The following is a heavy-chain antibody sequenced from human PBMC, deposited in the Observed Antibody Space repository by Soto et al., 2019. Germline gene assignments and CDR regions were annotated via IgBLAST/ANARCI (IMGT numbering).Heavy chain of an antibody. CDR2: IDSSGEK. CDR3: ARRHLAVAVSPWFDP. D-gene: IGHD6-19*01. CDR1: GLSITDSEMG. Sequence: QVTLKESGPVLVKPTETLTLRCTVSGLSITDSEMGVSWIRQPPGQPLEWLAHIDSSGEKSYRTFLKSRLAIPKGTSKSQIVLTMTNMDPADTATYYCARRHLAVAVSPWFDPWGQGIPVTVSS. V-gene: IGHV2-26*01. J-gene: IGHJ5*02.